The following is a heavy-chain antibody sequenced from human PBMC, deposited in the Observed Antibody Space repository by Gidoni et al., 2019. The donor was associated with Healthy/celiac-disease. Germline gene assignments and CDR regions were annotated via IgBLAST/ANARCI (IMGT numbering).Heavy chain of an antibody. Sequence: QVQLQESGPGLVKLSETLSLTCTVSGGPISGYYWSWIRQPPGKGLEWIVYIYYSGSTNYNPSLKSRVTISVDTSKNQFSLKLSSVTAADTAVYYCARDRPSRDGYNPADAFDIWGQGTMVTVSS. D-gene: IGHD5-12*01. V-gene: IGHV4-59*01. J-gene: IGHJ3*02. CDR2: IYYSGST. CDR3: ARDRPSRDGYNPADAFDI. CDR1: GGPISGYY.